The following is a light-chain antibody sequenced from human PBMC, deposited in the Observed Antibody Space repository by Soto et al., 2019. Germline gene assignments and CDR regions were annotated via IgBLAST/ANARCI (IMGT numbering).Light chain of an antibody. CDR3: QWLNSYPPYT. Sequence: IQLTQSPSSLSASVGDRVTITCRASQGISSYLAWYQQKPGKAPTLLIYAASTLQSGVPSRFSGSGSGTDFTLTISSLQPEDFATYYCQWLNSYPPYTFGQGTKLEIK. CDR2: AAS. CDR1: QGISSY. V-gene: IGKV1-9*01. J-gene: IGKJ2*01.